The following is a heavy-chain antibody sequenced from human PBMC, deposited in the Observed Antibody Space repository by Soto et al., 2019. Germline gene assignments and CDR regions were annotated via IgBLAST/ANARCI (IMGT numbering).Heavy chain of an antibody. Sequence: SETLSLTCTVSGDSISDYHWSWFRQPPGKGLEWIAYIYKSGSTNYNPSLKSRGTVSVDTSRMQFSLNLNSVTAADTAIYYCARSELGIATKPYIFDYWGRGTLVTVSS. CDR2: IYKSGST. CDR1: GDSISDYH. D-gene: IGHD2-21*01. CDR3: ARSELGIATKPYIFDY. J-gene: IGHJ4*02. V-gene: IGHV4-59*01.